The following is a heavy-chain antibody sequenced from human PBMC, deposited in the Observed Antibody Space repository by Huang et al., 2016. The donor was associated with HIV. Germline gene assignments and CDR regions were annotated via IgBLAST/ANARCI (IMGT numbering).Heavy chain of an antibody. CDR1: GDSVSSHY. V-gene: IGHV4-59*02. D-gene: IGHD6-19*01. CDR3: VRDQGRLAVGGIDNWFDP. Sequence: QVRLQESGPGLVKPSETLSLSCTVSGDSVSSHYWGWIRHPPGKGLEGIGTVYDSGTTKYNPRLKSRITISVDTSKNGFSLNITSVSAAHTAMYFCVRDQGRLAVGGIDNWFDPWGQGALVTVSS. CDR2: VYDSGTT. J-gene: IGHJ5*02.